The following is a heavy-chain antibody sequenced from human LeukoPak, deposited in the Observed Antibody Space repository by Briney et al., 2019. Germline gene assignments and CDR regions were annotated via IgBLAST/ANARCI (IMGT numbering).Heavy chain of an antibody. J-gene: IGHJ4*02. CDR3: AKDIGRSSYYYFDY. V-gene: IGHV3-30*02. CDR1: GFTFSDYG. D-gene: IGHD6-13*01. Sequence: GGSLRLSCAASGFTFSDYGMHWVRQAPGKGLEWVAFIRYDGSDKYYADSVKGRFTISRDNSKNTLYVQMNTLRAEEAAVYYCAKDIGRSSYYYFDYWGQGTLVTVSS. CDR2: IRYDGSDK.